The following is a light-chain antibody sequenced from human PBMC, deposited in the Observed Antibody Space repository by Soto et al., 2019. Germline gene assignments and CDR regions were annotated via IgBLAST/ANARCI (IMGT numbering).Light chain of an antibody. V-gene: IGKV1-8*01. CDR2: AAS. CDR1: QGISSY. J-gene: IGKJ1*01. CDR3: QHYNRYSEA. Sequence: AIRLTQSPSSLSASTGDRVTITCRASQGISSYLAGYKQKPGKAPKLLIEAASTLQRGVPSSVSGSGSGTEVTLTSSSLQPDDVETDYCQHYNRYSEAFGQGTKVDIK.